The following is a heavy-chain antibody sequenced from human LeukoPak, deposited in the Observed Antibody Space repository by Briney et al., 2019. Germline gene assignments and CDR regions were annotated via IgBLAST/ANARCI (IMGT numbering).Heavy chain of an antibody. CDR3: ARLHCSGGTCYADY. CDR2: IYYSGIT. CDR1: GGSITSSDYY. J-gene: IGHJ4*03. Sequence: PSETLSLSCSASGGSITSSDYYWGWIRQPPGKGLDWLGCIYYSGITYYTPSLKRRVTISVDTSRNQFFLKLSSVTAADTAMYYCARLHCSGGTCYADYWGQGSLVAVSS. V-gene: IGHV4-39*07. D-gene: IGHD2-15*01.